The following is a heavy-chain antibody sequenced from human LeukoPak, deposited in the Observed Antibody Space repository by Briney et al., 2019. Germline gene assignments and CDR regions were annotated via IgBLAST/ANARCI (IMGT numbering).Heavy chain of an antibody. V-gene: IGHV1-8*01. D-gene: IGHD5-24*01. CDR2: MNPNSGNT. Sequence: ASVKVSCKASGYTFTSYDINWVRRATGQGLEWMGWMNPNSGNTGYAQKFQGRVTMTRNTSISTAYMELSSLRSEDTAVYYCARGRRRDGYKSFDYWGQGTLVTVSS. J-gene: IGHJ4*02. CDR1: GYTFTSYD. CDR3: ARGRRRDGYKSFDY.